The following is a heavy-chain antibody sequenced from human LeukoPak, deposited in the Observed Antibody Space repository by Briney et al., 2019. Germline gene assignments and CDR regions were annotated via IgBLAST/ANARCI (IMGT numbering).Heavy chain of an antibody. Sequence: PSETLSLTCTVSGGSISSYYWSWIRQPPGKGLEWIGYIYTSGSTNYSPSLKSRVTISVDTSKNQFSLKLSSVTAADTAVYYCARGDMVATTRFDYWGQGTLVTVSS. CDR1: GGSISSYY. J-gene: IGHJ4*02. CDR3: ARGDMVATTRFDY. D-gene: IGHD5-12*01. CDR2: IYTSGST. V-gene: IGHV4-4*09.